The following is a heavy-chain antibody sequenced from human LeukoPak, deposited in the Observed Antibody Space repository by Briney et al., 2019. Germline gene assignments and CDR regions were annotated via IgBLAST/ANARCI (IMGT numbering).Heavy chain of an antibody. Sequence: PGGSLRLSCAASGFSFSEHEMDWVRQAPGKGPEWVGRIRNKANSYTTENAASVRGRFTISRDDSKNLLFLQMNSLKTEDTAVYYCAREGYGGSGYDYWGQGTLVTVSS. CDR3: AREGYGGSGYDY. CDR2: IRNKANSYTT. D-gene: IGHD5-12*01. J-gene: IGHJ4*02. CDR1: GFSFSEHE. V-gene: IGHV3-72*01.